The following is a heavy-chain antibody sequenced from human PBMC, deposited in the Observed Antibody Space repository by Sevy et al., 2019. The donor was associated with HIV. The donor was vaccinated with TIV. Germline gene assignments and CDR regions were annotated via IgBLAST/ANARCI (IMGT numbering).Heavy chain of an antibody. CDR2: IYYSGST. Sequence: SETLSLTCTVSGGSISSGGYYWSWIRQHPGKGLEWIGYIYYSGSTYYNPSLKSRVTISVDTSKNQFSLKLSSVTAADTAVYYCARGSTGRSPDFAIWGQGTMVTISS. CDR1: GGSISSGGYY. CDR3: ARGSTGRSPDFAI. D-gene: IGHD2-15*01. J-gene: IGHJ3*02. V-gene: IGHV4-31*03.